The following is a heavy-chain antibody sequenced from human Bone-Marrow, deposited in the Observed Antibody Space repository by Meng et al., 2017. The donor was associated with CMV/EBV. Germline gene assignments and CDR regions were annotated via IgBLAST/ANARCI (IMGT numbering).Heavy chain of an antibody. CDR3: AKDALLATAVVSAFFDY. CDR1: GFTFSSYG. J-gene: IGHJ4*02. V-gene: IGHV3-30*02. CDR2: IQYDGSNK. D-gene: IGHD2-21*01. Sequence: GGSLRLSCAASGFTFSSYGMHWVRQAPGKGLEWVAFIQYDGSNKYYADSVKGRFTISRDNSKNTLYLQMNSLRAEDTAVYYCAKDALLATAVVSAFFDYWGQGALVTVSS.